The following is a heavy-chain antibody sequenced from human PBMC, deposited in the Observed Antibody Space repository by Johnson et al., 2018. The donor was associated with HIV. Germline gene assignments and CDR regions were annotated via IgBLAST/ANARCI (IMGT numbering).Heavy chain of an antibody. CDR2: IKQDGSEK. CDR1: GFTFSSYW. Sequence: VQLVESGGGVVQPGRSLRLSCAASGFTFSSYWMSWVRQAPGKGLEWVANIKQDGSEKYYVDSVKGRFTISRDNAKNSRYLQMNSLRAEDTAVYYCARARPNSYYYDSSGYPDAFDIWGQGTMVTVSS. CDR3: ARARPNSYYYDSSGYPDAFDI. V-gene: IGHV3-7*01. D-gene: IGHD3-22*01. J-gene: IGHJ3*02.